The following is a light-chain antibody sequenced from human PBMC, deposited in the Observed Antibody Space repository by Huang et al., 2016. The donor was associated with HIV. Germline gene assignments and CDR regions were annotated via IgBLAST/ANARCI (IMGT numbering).Light chain of an antibody. Sequence: EIVLTQSPGTLSLSPGERATLSCRASQSVSSSYLAWYQQKPGQAPRLLIDGASGRATGIPDRFSGSGSGTDFTLTISRLEPEDVAVYYCQQYGSSPWTFGQGTKVEIK. CDR3: QQYGSSPWT. J-gene: IGKJ1*01. CDR2: GAS. CDR1: QSVSSSY. V-gene: IGKV3-20*01.